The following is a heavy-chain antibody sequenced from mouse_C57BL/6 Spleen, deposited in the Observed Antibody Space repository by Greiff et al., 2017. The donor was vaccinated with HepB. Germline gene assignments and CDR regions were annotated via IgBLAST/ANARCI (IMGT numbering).Heavy chain of an antibody. D-gene: IGHD1-1*01. CDR2: FYPGSGSI. Sequence: QVQLQQSGAELVKPGASVKLSCKASGYTFTEYPIHWVKQRSGQGLEWIGWFYPGSGSIKYNEKFKDKATLTADKSSSTVYMELSRLTSEDSAVYFCARHEEGDYYYGSSPYYYAMDYWGQGTSVTVSS. CDR3: ARHEEGDYYYGSSPYYYAMDY. V-gene: IGHV1-62-2*01. J-gene: IGHJ4*01. CDR1: GYTFTEYP.